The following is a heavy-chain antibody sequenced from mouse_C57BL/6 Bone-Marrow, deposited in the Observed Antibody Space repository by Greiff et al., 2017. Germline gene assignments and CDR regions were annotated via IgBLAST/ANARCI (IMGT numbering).Heavy chain of an antibody. D-gene: IGHD4-1*01. CDR1: GFTFSSYA. V-gene: IGHV5-9-1*02. Sequence: EVKLVESGGGLVKPGGSLKLSCAASGFTFSSYAMSWVRQTPEKRLEWVAYISSGGDYIYYADTVKGRFTISRDNARNTLYLQMSSLKSEDTAMYYCTRDGTGAWFAYWGQGTLVTVSA. CDR3: TRDGTGAWFAY. CDR2: ISSGGDYI. J-gene: IGHJ3*01.